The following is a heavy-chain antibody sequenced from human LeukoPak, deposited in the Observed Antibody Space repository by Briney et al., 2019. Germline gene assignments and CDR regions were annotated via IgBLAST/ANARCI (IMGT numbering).Heavy chain of an antibody. CDR1: GFTFGDYA. CDR3: TYDTSGYNYAFDI. CDR2: IRSKAYGGTT. D-gene: IGHD3-22*01. V-gene: IGHV3-49*03. Sequence: GGSLRLSCAASGFTFGDYAMSWFRQAPGKGLESVGFIRSKAYGGTTEYAASVKGRFTISRDDSKSIAYLQMNSLKTEDTAVYYCTYDTSGYNYAFDIWGQGTMVTVSS. J-gene: IGHJ3*02.